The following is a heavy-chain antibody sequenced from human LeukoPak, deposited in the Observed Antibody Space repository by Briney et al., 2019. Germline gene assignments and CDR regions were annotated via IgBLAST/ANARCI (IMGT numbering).Heavy chain of an antibody. D-gene: IGHD6-19*01. Sequence: PGGSLRLSCAASGFNFANHAMSWVRQAPGKGLEWVAVISYDGSNKYYADSVKGRFTISRDNSKNTLYLQMNSLRAEDTAVYYCACSSGWTGILDYWGQGTLVTVSS. CDR1: GFNFANHA. CDR2: ISYDGSNK. CDR3: ACSSGWTGILDY. V-gene: IGHV3-30*04. J-gene: IGHJ4*02.